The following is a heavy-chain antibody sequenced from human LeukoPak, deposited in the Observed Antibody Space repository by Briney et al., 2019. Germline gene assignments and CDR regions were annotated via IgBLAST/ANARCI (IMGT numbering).Heavy chain of an antibody. J-gene: IGHJ3*02. Sequence: GGSLRLSCAASGFTFSIYGMNWVRQAPGKGLEWVSIIYSGGSTFYADSVKGRFTISRDNSKNTLYLQMNSLRAEDTAVYYCARGGSYLSAFDIWGQGTMVTVSS. CDR3: ARGGSYLSAFDI. CDR2: IYSGGST. V-gene: IGHV3-53*01. D-gene: IGHD1-26*01. CDR1: GFTFSIYG.